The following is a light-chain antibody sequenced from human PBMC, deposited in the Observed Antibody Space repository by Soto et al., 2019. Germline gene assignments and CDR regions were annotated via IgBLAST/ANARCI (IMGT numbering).Light chain of an antibody. V-gene: IGLV4-69*01. CDR1: SGHSSYA. J-gene: IGLJ3*02. Sequence: QAVVTQSPSASASLGASVKLTCTLSSGHSSYAIAWHQQQPEKGPRYLMKLNSDGSHRKGDGIPDRFSGSSSGAERYLTISSLQSEDEADYYWQTWGTGIRVFGGGTKLTVL. CDR2: LNSDGSH. CDR3: QTWGTGIRV.